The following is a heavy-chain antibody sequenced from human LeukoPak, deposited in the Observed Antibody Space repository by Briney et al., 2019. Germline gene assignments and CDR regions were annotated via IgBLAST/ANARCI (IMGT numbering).Heavy chain of an antibody. Sequence: SGPTLVNPTETLTLTCTVSGFSLSNARMGVSWIRQPPGKALEWLAHIFSNDEKSYSTSLKSRLTISKDTSKSQVVLTMTDMDPVDTAPYYCARFYYDYVWGSYRYTNFDYWGQGTLVTVSS. CDR3: ARFYYDYVWGSYRYTNFDY. V-gene: IGHV2-26*01. J-gene: IGHJ4*02. D-gene: IGHD3-16*02. CDR2: IFSNDEK. CDR1: GFSLSNARMG.